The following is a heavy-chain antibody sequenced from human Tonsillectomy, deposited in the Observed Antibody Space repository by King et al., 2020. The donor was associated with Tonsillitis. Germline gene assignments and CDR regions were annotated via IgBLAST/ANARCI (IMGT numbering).Heavy chain of an antibody. V-gene: IGHV1-69*01. D-gene: IGHD6-6*01. Sequence: QLVQSGAEVKKPGSSVKVSCKASGGTFTTYGISWVRQAPGQGLEWMGGIIPIFGTPNYAQKFQGRGTITADEPTTTAYMELTSLRSEDTAVYYCARARVIARPYYYYGMDVWGQGTAVTVSS. CDR3: ARARVIARPYYYYGMDV. CDR1: GGTFTTYG. J-gene: IGHJ6*02. CDR2: IIPIFGTP.